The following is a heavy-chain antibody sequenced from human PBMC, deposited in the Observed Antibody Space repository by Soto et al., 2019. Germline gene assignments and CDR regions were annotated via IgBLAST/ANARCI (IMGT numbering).Heavy chain of an antibody. Sequence: GGSLRLSCAASGFTFSRYSMNWVRQAPGKGLEWVSSISSTTNYIYYADSVKGRFTISRDNSKNTLYLQMNSLRADDTAVYYCAKVMVKNWFDPWGQGTLVTVSS. D-gene: IGHD5-18*01. V-gene: IGHV3-21*04. CDR3: AKVMVKNWFDP. CDR1: GFTFSRYS. J-gene: IGHJ5*02. CDR2: ISSTTNYI.